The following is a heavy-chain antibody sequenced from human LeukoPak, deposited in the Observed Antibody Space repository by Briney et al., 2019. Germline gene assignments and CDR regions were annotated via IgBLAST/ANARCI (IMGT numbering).Heavy chain of an antibody. CDR3: AKASSSWYYNWFDP. CDR2: ISSSGSTI. CDR1: GFTFSSYE. V-gene: IGHV3-48*03. Sequence: PGGSLRLSCAASGFTFSSYEMNWVRQAPGKGLEWVSYISSSGSTIYYADSVKGRFTISRDNAKNSLYLQMNSLRAEDTAVYYCAKASSSWYYNWFDPWGQGTLVTVSS. J-gene: IGHJ5*02. D-gene: IGHD6-13*01.